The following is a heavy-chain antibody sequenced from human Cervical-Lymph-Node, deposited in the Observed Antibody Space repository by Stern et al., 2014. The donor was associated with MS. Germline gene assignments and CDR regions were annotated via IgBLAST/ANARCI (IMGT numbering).Heavy chain of an antibody. CDR2: IYPGDSDT. V-gene: IGHV5-51*01. J-gene: IGHJ4*02. CDR1: GYSFTANW. CDR3: ARDYGDYAFDY. Sequence: EVQLVESGAEVKTPGESLKISCKGSGYSFTANWIAWVRQMPGQGLEWMGIIYPGDSDTRYSPSFQGQVTISADKSISTAYLQWSSLKASDTAMYYCARDYGDYAFDYWGQGTLVTVSS. D-gene: IGHD4-17*01.